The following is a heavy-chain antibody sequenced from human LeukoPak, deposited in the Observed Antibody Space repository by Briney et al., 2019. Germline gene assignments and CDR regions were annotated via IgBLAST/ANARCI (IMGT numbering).Heavy chain of an antibody. Sequence: GGSLRLSCVVSGIPFSDYYMNWIRQAPGKGLEWISYISSSSSYTDYADSSKGRFTISRDNAQNALFLQMNSLRVEDTAVYYCATLLPGKAFDYWGQGTLVTVSS. J-gene: IGHJ4*02. V-gene: IGHV3-11*06. D-gene: IGHD3-10*01. CDR1: GIPFSDYY. CDR3: ATLLPGKAFDY. CDR2: ISSSSSYT.